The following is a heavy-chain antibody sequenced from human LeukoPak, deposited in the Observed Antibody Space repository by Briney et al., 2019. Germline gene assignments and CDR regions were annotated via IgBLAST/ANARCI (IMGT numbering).Heavy chain of an antibody. CDR1: GGSISSYY. D-gene: IGHD1-26*01. Sequence: PSETLSLTCTVSGGSISSYYWSWIRQPPGKGLEWIGYIYYSGSTNYNPSLKSRVTISVDTSKNQFSLKLSSVTAADTAVYYCARGLSGALNPDPPDYWGQGTLVTVSS. J-gene: IGHJ4*02. CDR2: IYYSGST. CDR3: ARGLSGALNPDPPDY. V-gene: IGHV4-59*01.